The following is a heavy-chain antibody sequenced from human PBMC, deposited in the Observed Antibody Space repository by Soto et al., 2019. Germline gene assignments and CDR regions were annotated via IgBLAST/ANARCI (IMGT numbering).Heavy chain of an antibody. CDR1: GFTFSSYA. J-gene: IGHJ4*02. CDR3: ASDSSGWPNFDY. V-gene: IGHV3-30-3*01. D-gene: IGHD6-19*01. Sequence: HPVGSLRLSCAASGFTFSSYAMHWVRQAPGKGLEWVAVISYDGSNKYYADSVKGRFTISRDNSKNTLYLQMNSLRAEDTAVYYCASDSSGWPNFDYWGQGTLVTVSS. CDR2: ISYDGSNK.